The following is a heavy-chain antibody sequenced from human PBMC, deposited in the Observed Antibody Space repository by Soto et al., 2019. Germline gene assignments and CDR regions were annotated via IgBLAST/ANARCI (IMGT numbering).Heavy chain of an antibody. Sequence: SVKASCKASEGTFSSYGINWVRQAPGQGLEWMGRIIPIFKVSDLAQKFQDGVTITAEESKGTAYMELSSLRSEDTAVYYCARKFIVLVPAESSTALAPWGQGTLVTVSS. J-gene: IGHJ5*02. CDR1: EGTFSSYG. CDR2: IIPIFKVS. D-gene: IGHD2-2*01. CDR3: ARKFIVLVPAESSTALAP. V-gene: IGHV1-69*13.